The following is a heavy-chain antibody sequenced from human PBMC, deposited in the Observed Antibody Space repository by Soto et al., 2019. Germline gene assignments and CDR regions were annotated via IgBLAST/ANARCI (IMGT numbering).Heavy chain of an antibody. CDR1: GFTFSSFA. CDR3: ARDGYNVDAFDI. D-gene: IGHD5-12*01. CDR2: VSRSGDNT. J-gene: IGHJ3*02. Sequence: GGSLRLSCAASGFTFSSFAMSWVRQAPGEGLEWVSAVSRSGDNTYYADSVKGRFAISRDNSKNSLYLQMNSLRAEDTAVYYCARDGYNVDAFDISGPAPTVPVS. V-gene: IGHV3-23*01.